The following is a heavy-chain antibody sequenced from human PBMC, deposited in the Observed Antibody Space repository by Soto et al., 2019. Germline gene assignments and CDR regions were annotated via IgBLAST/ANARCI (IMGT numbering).Heavy chain of an antibody. CDR2: ISYDGRDK. J-gene: IGHJ4*02. Sequence: QVQLVESGGGVVQPGRSLRLSCAASGFTFSSYAMHWVRQAPGKGLEWVAVISYDGRDKYYADSVKGRCTISRDNSKNTLNLQMNSLRADDTAVYYCAKALGELSPESYDYWGQGTLITVSS. CDR3: AKALGELSPESYDY. D-gene: IGHD3-16*02. CDR1: GFTFSSYA. V-gene: IGHV3-30*18.